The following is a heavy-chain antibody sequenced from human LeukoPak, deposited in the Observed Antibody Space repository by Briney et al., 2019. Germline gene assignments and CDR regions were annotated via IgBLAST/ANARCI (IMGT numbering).Heavy chain of an antibody. J-gene: IGHJ6*03. CDR2: IYSGGST. Sequence: GGSLRLSCAASEFSVGSNYMTWVRQAPGKGLEWVSLIYSGGSTYYADSVKGRFTISRDNSKNTLYLQMNSLRAEDTAVYYCAKKSSSWYQRYYYMDVWGKGTTVTVSS. CDR1: EFSVGSNY. D-gene: IGHD6-13*01. CDR3: AKKSSSWYQRYYYMDV. V-gene: IGHV3-53*01.